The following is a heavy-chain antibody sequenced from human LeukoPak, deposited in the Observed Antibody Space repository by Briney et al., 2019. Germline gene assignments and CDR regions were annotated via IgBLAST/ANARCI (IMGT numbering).Heavy chain of an antibody. CDR2: IYYSGST. D-gene: IGHD1-1*01. V-gene: IGHV4-59*01. CDR3: ARVGYNYGLACDY. CDR1: GGSISSYY. J-gene: IGHJ4*02. Sequence: SETLSLTCTVSGGSISSYYWSWIRQPPGKGLEWIGYIYYSGSTNYNPSLKSRVTISVDTSKNQFSLKLRSVTAADTAVYYCARVGYNYGLACDYWGQGTLVTVSS.